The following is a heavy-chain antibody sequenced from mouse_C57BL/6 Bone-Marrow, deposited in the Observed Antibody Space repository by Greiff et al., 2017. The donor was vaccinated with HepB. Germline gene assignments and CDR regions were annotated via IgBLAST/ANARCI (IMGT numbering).Heavy chain of an antibody. J-gene: IGHJ2*01. Sequence: EVKLEESGGGLVQPGGSMKLSCAASGFTFSDAWMDWVRQSPEKGLEWVAEIRNKANNHATYYAESVKGRFTISRDDSKSSVYLQMNSLRAEDTGIYYCTHLYGYDGGGGFDYWGQGTTLTVSS. CDR1: GFTFSDAW. V-gene: IGHV6-6*01. CDR2: IRNKANNHAT. CDR3: THLYGYDGGGGFDY. D-gene: IGHD2-2*01.